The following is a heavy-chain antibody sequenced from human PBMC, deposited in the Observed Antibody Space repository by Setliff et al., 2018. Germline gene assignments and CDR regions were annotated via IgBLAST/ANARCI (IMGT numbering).Heavy chain of an antibody. Sequence: SETLSLTCTVSGGSISSSSYYWGWIRQPPGEGLEWIGSIYYSGSTYYNPSLKSRVTISVDTSKNQFSLKLSSVTAADTAVYYCARAQTSHYYYYGMDVWGQGTTVTVSS. CDR1: GGSISSSSYY. CDR2: IYYSGST. J-gene: IGHJ6*02. CDR3: ARAQTSHYYYYGMDV. V-gene: IGHV4-39*07.